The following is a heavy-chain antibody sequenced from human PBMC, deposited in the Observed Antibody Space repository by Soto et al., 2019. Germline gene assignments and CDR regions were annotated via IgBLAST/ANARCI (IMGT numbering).Heavy chain of an antibody. Sequence: SETLSLTCVVFGGSISNSNWWTLVRQPPGKGLEWIGEIYHTGSTNYNSSLMSRVTISLDKPNNQFSLKLSSVTAADTAVYYCAHRPIVGAAIWGQGTLVTVSS. D-gene: IGHD1-26*01. CDR3: AHRPIVGAAI. J-gene: IGHJ4*02. V-gene: IGHV4-4*02. CDR1: GGSISNSNW. CDR2: IYHTGST.